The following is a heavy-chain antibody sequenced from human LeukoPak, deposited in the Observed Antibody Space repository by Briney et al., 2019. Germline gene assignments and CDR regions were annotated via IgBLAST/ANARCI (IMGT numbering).Heavy chain of an antibody. Sequence: GGSLRLSCAASGFTFSSYTMTWVRQAPGKGLEWVSSISNSSTYIYYADSVKGRFTISRDNVQNSLYLQMNSLRAEDTAVFYCAKGGDHWGQGTLVTVSS. CDR1: GFTFSSYT. CDR2: ISNSSTYI. J-gene: IGHJ4*02. D-gene: IGHD3-16*01. CDR3: AKGGDH. V-gene: IGHV3-21*01.